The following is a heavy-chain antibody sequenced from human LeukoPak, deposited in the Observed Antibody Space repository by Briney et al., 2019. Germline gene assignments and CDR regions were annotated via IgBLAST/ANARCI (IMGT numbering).Heavy chain of an antibody. J-gene: IGHJ4*02. CDR3: AKDTSLYTVTIRYYFDY. CDR2: ISYDGSNK. V-gene: IGHV3-30*18. Sequence: GGSLRLSCAASGFTFSSYGMHWVRQAPGKGLEWVAVISYDGSNKYYADSVKGRFTISRDNSKNTLYLQMNSLRAEDTAVYYCAKDTSLYTVTIRYYFDYWGQGTLVTVSS. D-gene: IGHD4-17*01. CDR1: GFTFSSYG.